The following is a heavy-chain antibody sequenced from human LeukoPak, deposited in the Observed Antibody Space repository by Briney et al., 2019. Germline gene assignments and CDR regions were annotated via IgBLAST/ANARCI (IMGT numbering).Heavy chain of an antibody. V-gene: IGHV1-69*04. CDR1: GGPLSSYA. CDR2: IIPILGIA. Sequence: ISFNASGGPLSSYANSWVRPAPGQGPEWMGRIIPILGIANYAQKFQGRVTITADKSTSTAYMELSSLRSEDTAVYYCARMPSYGVSTDYWGQGTLATVSS. D-gene: IGHD4-17*01. CDR3: ARMPSYGVSTDY. J-gene: IGHJ4*02.